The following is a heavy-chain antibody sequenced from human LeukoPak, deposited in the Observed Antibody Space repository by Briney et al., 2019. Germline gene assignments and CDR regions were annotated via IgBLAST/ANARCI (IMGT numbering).Heavy chain of an antibody. V-gene: IGHV3-11*01. D-gene: IGHD3-10*01. J-gene: IGHJ4*02. Sequence: GGSLRLSCAASGFTFSDNNMRWIRQAPGKGLEWVSSISRSGSTKYYADSVKGRFTISRDNSKNTLYLQMNSLGAEDTAVYYCAKVPRTMVRGVADYWGQGTLVTVSS. CDR1: GFTFSDNN. CDR2: ISRSGSTK. CDR3: AKVPRTMVRGVADY.